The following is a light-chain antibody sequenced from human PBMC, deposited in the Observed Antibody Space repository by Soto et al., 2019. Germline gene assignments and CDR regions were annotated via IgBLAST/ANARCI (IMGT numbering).Light chain of an antibody. CDR2: GAS. J-gene: IGKJ2*01. CDR1: QSISSE. CDR3: QQGHNCPLT. V-gene: IGKV3-15*01. Sequence: EIVMTQSPATLSVSPGERATLSCRASQSISSELAWYQQRPGQPPRLPIYGASTRATGVPNRFTGSGSGSDFTLTSRGQHSEDFAVYYYQQGHNCPLTFGQGTRLEI.